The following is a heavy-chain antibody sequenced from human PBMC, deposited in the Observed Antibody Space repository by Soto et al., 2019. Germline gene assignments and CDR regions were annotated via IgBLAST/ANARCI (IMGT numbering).Heavy chain of an antibody. D-gene: IGHD6-13*01. Sequence: ASVKVSCKASGYTFTSYGISWVRQAPGQGLEWMGWISPNSGGTNYAQKFQGWVTMTRDTSISTAYMELSRLRSDDTAVYYCARDRRGAAAGTKWFDYYYGMDVWGQGTTVTVSS. J-gene: IGHJ6*02. V-gene: IGHV1-2*04. CDR3: ARDRRGAAAGTKWFDYYYGMDV. CDR2: ISPNSGGT. CDR1: GYTFTSYG.